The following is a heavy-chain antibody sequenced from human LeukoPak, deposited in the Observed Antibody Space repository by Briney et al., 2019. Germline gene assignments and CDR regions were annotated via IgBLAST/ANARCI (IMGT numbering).Heavy chain of an antibody. D-gene: IGHD1-20*01. CDR1: GYTLSTYG. V-gene: IGHV1-18*01. CDR3: ARDISGDYHERYFDQ. Sequence: GASVKVSCKASGYTLSTYGVTWVRQAPGQGLEWMGWTSAYDGNSNSAQKVQGRVTLTTDTSTSTAYMELRSLRSDDTAVYYCARDISGDYHERYFDQWGQGTLVTVSS. J-gene: IGHJ4*02. CDR2: TSAYDGNS.